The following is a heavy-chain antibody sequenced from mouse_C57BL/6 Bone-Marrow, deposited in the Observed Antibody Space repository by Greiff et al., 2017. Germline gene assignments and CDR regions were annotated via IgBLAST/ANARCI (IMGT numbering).Heavy chain of an antibody. CDR3: ARHPYGSRTGFAY. D-gene: IGHD1-1*01. J-gene: IGHJ3*01. CDR2: ISNGGGST. CDR1: GFTFSDYY. Sequence: EVKVEESGGGLVQPGGSLKLSCAASGFTFSDYYMSWVRQTPEKRLEWVAYISNGGGSTYYPDTVKGRFTISRDNAKNTLYLQMSRLKSEDTAMYYCARHPYGSRTGFAYWGQGTLVTVSA. V-gene: IGHV5-12*01.